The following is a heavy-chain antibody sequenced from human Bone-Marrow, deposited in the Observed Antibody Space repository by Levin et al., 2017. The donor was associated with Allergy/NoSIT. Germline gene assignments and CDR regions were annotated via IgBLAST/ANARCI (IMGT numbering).Heavy chain of an antibody. D-gene: IGHD5-18*01. Sequence: GGSLRLSCAASGFPFTSYNLNWVRQAPGKGLEWVSSRGNTMYYADSVKGRFTISRDNAKKSLFLHMNSLRPEDTAIYYCARGGYIYGRIELKYFQNWGQGTLVTVSS. V-gene: IGHV3-48*01. CDR2: RGNTM. CDR3: ARGGYIYGRIELKYFQN. J-gene: IGHJ1*01. CDR1: GFPFTSYN.